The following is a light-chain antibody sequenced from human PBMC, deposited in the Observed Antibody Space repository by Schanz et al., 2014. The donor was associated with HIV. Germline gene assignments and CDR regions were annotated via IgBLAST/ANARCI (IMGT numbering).Light chain of an antibody. J-gene: IGKJ1*01. Sequence: DIQMTQSPSTLSASVGDRVTITCRASQTIGSWLAWYQQKPGKAPKLLIYKASSLESGVPSRFSGSGSGTEFTLTISSLQPDDFATYYCQQSYNTPTFGQGTRVEIK. V-gene: IGKV1-5*03. CDR1: QTIGSW. CDR3: QQSYNTPT. CDR2: KAS.